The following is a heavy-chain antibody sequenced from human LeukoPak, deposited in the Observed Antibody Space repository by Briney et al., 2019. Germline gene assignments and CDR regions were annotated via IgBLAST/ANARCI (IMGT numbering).Heavy chain of an antibody. Sequence: ASVKVSCKASGYTFTGYYMHWVRQAPGQGLEWMGWINPNSGGTNYAQKFQGRVTMTSDTSINTAYMEVSRLRSDDTAVYYCAREGDYGDYGDYFDYWGQGTLVTVSS. V-gene: IGHV1-2*02. D-gene: IGHD4-17*01. CDR1: GYTFTGYY. J-gene: IGHJ4*02. CDR2: INPNSGGT. CDR3: AREGDYGDYGDYFDY.